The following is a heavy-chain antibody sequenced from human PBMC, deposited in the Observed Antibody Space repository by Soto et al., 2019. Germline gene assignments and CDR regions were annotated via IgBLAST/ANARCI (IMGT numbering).Heavy chain of an antibody. CDR1: GGSISTYH. J-gene: IGHJ4*02. D-gene: IGHD3-10*01. Sequence: SETLSLTCTVSGGSISTYHWSWIRQPPGKGLEWIGYIYYSGSTFYNPSLESRVTIAVDTSKNQFSLKLRSVTTADTAVYYCAGDYGSGSYRFDFWGQGTLVTVSS. CDR3: AGDYGSGSYRFDF. V-gene: IGHV4-59*01. CDR2: IYYSGST.